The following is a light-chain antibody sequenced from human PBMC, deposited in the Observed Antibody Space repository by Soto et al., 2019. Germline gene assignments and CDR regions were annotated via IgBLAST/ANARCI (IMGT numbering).Light chain of an antibody. CDR2: DVS. Sequence: QSALTQPASVSGSPGQSIPISCTGTSSDVGGYNYVSWYQQHPGKAPKLMIYDVSNRPSGVSNRFSGSKSGNTASLTISGLQDEDEADYYCCSYTTSSTWVFGGGTKLTVL. J-gene: IGLJ3*02. CDR1: SSDVGGYNY. CDR3: CSYTTSSTWV. V-gene: IGLV2-14*01.